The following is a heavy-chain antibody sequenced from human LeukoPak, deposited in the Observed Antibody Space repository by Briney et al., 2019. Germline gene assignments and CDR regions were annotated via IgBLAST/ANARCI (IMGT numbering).Heavy chain of an antibody. V-gene: IGHV3-53*01. Sequence: GGSLRLSCAASGFTVSSNYMSWVRQAPGKGLEWVSVIYSGGSTYYADSVKGRFTISRDNSKNTLYLQMNSLRAEDTAVYYCARVPLGGGADYYYYMDVWGKGTTVTVSS. J-gene: IGHJ6*03. CDR1: GFTVSSNY. CDR3: ARVPLGGGADYYYYMDV. D-gene: IGHD3-16*01. CDR2: IYSGGST.